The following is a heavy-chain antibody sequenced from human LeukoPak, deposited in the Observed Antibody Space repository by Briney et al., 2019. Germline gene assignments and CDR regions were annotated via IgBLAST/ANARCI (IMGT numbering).Heavy chain of an antibody. Sequence: PGGSLRLSCAASGFTSSSYAMSWVRQAPGKGLEWVSSISSSSSYIYYADSVKGRFTISRDNAKNSLYLQMNSLRAEDTAVYYCARDLLLWFGERPPVDYWGQGTLVTVSS. CDR2: ISSSSSYI. CDR1: GFTSSSYA. V-gene: IGHV3-21*01. CDR3: ARDLLLWFGERPPVDY. D-gene: IGHD3-10*01. J-gene: IGHJ4*02.